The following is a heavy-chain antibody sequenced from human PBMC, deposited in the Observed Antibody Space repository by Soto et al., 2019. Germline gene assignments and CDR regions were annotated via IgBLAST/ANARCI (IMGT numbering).Heavy chain of an antibody. CDR2: ISAYDGNT. CDR3: ARDSTDFAGDY. Sequence: QVQLVQSGAEVKKPGASVKVSCTASGYTFTSYAISWVRQAPGQGLEWMGWISAYDGNTNYAQQVQGRVTMTTDTATNTAYRELRRLKSDDTAVYYCARDSTDFAGDYGGQGTRATVSS. V-gene: IGHV1-18*01. CDR1: GYTFTSYA. J-gene: IGHJ4*02.